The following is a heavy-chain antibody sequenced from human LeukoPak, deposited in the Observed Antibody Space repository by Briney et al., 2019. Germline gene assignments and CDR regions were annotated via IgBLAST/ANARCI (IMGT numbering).Heavy chain of an antibody. Sequence: SETLSLTCIVSGGSIRTYYWSWMRQPPGKGLEWIGYIYYSGNTNYNPSLQSRVTISVDTSKNQFSLKLSSVTAADTAVYYCARSLGYCSGGSCYSGNYPGYWFDPWGQGILVTVSS. J-gene: IGHJ5*02. CDR1: GGSIRTYY. CDR2: IYYSGNT. V-gene: IGHV4-59*01. D-gene: IGHD2-15*01. CDR3: ARSLGYCSGGSCYSGNYPGYWFDP.